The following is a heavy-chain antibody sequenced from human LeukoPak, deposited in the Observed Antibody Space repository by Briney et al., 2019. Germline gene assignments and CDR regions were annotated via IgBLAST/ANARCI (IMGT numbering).Heavy chain of an antibody. CDR3: ARGILGYFDWLPHFDY. J-gene: IGHJ4*02. V-gene: IGHV4-34*01. CDR1: GGSFSGYY. CDR2: INHSGST. D-gene: IGHD3-9*01. Sequence: PSETLSLTCAVYGGSFSGYYWSWIRQPPGKGLEWIGEINHSGSTNYNPSLKSRVTISVDTSKSQFSLKLSSVTAADAAVYYCARGILGYFDWLPHFDYWGQGTLVTVSS.